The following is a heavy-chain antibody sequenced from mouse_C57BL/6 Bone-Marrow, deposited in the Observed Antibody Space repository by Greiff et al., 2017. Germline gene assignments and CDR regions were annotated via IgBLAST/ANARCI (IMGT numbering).Heavy chain of an antibody. CDR3: ARRDGYYAMDY. CDR1: GFTFSDYG. CDR2: ISNLAYSI. Sequence: EVKLEESGGGLVQPGGSLKLSCAASGFTFSDYGMAWVRQAPRKGPEWVAFISNLAYSIYYADTVTGRFTISRENAKNTLYLEMSSLRSEDTAMYYCARRDGYYAMDYWGQGTSVTVSS. V-gene: IGHV5-15*04. J-gene: IGHJ4*01. D-gene: IGHD2-3*01.